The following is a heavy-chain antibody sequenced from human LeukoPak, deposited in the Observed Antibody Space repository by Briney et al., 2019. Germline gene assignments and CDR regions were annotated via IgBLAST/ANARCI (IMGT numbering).Heavy chain of an antibody. D-gene: IGHD3-3*01. V-gene: IGHV4-30-2*01. J-gene: IGHJ4*02. CDR2: IYHSGST. CDR3: ARAAYDFWSGSPYYFDY. Sequence: PSETLSLTCAVSGGSISSGGYSWSWIRQPPGKGLEWIGYIYHSGSTYYNPSLKSRVTISVDRSKNQFSLKLSSVTAADTAVYYCARAAYDFWSGSPYYFDYWGQVTLVTVSS. CDR1: GGSISSGGYS.